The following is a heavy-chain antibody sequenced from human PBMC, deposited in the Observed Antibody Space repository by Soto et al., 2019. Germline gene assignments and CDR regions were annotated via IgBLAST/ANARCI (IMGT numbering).Heavy chain of an antibody. D-gene: IGHD2-2*02. Sequence: SETRSLTCTVSGGSISSSSYYWGWIRQPPGKGLEWIGSIYYSGSTYYNPSLKSRVTISVDTSKNQFSLKLSSVTAADTAVYYCARLWRYCSSTSCYTPPSVGMDVWGQGTTVTVSS. CDR3: ARLWRYCSSTSCYTPPSVGMDV. J-gene: IGHJ6*02. CDR1: GGSISSSSYY. V-gene: IGHV4-39*01. CDR2: IYYSGST.